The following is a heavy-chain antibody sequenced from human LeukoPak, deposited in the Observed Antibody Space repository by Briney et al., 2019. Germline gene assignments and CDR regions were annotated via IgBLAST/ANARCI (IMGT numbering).Heavy chain of an antibody. CDR2: INPNSGGT. V-gene: IGHV1-2*02. J-gene: IGHJ4*02. CDR3: AVADCSGGSCYSAQFDY. CDR1: GYTFTGYY. Sequence: ASVTVSCKASGYTFTGYYMHWVRQAPGQGLEWMGWINPNSGGTNYAQKFQGRVTMTRDTSISTAYMELSRLRSDDTAVYYCAVADCSGGSCYSAQFDYWGQGTLVTVSS. D-gene: IGHD2-15*01.